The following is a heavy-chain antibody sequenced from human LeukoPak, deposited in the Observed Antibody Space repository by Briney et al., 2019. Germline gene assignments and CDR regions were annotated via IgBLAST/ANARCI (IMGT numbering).Heavy chain of an antibody. D-gene: IGHD1-14*01. J-gene: IGHJ4*02. V-gene: IGHV3-30*18. CDR2: ISYDGSHK. Sequence: PGKSLRLSCAASGFTFSIYGMHWVRQAPGKGLEWVAVISYDGSHKYYADSVKGRFTTSRDNSKDTLYLQMISLRAEDTAVYYCVKDAEWAFDYWGQGTLVTVSS. CDR1: GFTFSIYG. CDR3: VKDAEWAFDY.